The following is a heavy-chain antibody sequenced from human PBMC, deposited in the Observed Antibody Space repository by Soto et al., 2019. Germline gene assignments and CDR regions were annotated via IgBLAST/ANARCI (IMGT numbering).Heavy chain of an antibody. CDR1: EFTFSDYA. J-gene: IGHJ4*02. CDR3: AKMRRLRFLEWSTEGFDY. V-gene: IGHV3-23*01. CDR2: ISGSGHAT. Sequence: PGGSLRLSCVASEFTFSDYAMSWVRQAPGKGLEWVSVISGSGHATYYVDSVEGRFTISRDNSKNTVYPQMNSLTAEDTAVYYCAKMRRLRFLEWSTEGFDYWGQGTLVTVSS. D-gene: IGHD3-3*01.